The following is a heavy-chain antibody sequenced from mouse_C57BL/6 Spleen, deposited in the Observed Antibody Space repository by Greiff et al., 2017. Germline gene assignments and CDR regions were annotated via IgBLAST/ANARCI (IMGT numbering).Heavy chain of an antibody. Sequence: EVQGVESVAELVRPGASVKLSCPPPASNIKNTYMPWVKQRPDQGLEWIGRIDPANGNTKYAPKFQGKATITADTSSNTAYLQLSSLTSEDTAIYYCARGGGAMDYWGQGTSVTVSS. V-gene: IGHV14-3*01. CDR1: ASNIKNTY. CDR3: ARGGGAMDY. CDR2: IDPANGNT. J-gene: IGHJ4*01.